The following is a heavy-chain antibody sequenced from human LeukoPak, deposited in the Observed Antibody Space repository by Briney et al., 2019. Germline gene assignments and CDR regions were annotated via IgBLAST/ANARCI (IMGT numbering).Heavy chain of an antibody. Sequence: RSSETLSLTCTVSGGSISSYSWSWIRQPPGKGLEWIGYIYYSGSTNYNPSLKSRVTISVDTSKNQFSLKVSSVTAADTAVYYCAGEGGSSHYPFDYWGQGTLVTVSS. J-gene: IGHJ4*02. D-gene: IGHD1-26*01. CDR2: IYYSGST. CDR3: AGEGGSSHYPFDY. CDR1: GGSISSYS. V-gene: IGHV4-59*01.